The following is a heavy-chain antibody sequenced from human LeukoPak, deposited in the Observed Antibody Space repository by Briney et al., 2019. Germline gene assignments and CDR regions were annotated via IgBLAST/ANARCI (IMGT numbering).Heavy chain of an antibody. CDR3: ARDRVENGPPDY. V-gene: IGHV3-30*04. CDR2: ISYDGSNE. CDR1: GFTFSSYA. J-gene: IGHJ4*02. Sequence: GALRLSCAASGFTFSSYAMHWVRQAPGKGLEWVAVISYDGSNEYYADYVKGRFTISRDNSKNTLYLQMNSLRAEDTAVYYCARDRVENGPPDYWGQGTLVTVSS. D-gene: IGHD3-10*01.